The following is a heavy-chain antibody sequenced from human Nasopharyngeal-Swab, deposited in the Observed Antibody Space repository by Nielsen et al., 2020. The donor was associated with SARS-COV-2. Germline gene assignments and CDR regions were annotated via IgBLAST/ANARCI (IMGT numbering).Heavy chain of an antibody. J-gene: IGHJ6*03. CDR3: ARAYYDFWSGPGYYYYYMDV. Sequence: WIRQPPGNGLEWVAVIYSGGSTYYADSVKGRFAISRDNSKNMLYLQMNSLRAEDTAVYYCARAYYDFWSGPGYYYYYMDVWGKGTTVTVSS. V-gene: IGHV3-53*03. CDR2: IYSGGST. D-gene: IGHD3-3*01.